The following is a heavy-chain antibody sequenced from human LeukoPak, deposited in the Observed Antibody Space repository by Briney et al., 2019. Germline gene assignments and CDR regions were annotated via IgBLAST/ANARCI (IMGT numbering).Heavy chain of an antibody. Sequence: SETLSLTCAVYGESFSGYYWSWIRQPPGRGLEWIGEINHSGSTSYSASLKSRVTISVDTSKNQFSLKLNSVTAADTAVYYCAKGDIAAGGAPFDYWGQGTLVTVSS. J-gene: IGHJ4*02. V-gene: IGHV4-34*01. D-gene: IGHD6-13*01. CDR3: AKGDIAAGGAPFDY. CDR2: INHSGST. CDR1: GESFSGYY.